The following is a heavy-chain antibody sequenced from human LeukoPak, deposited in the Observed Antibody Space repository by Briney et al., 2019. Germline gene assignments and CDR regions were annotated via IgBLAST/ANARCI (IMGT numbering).Heavy chain of an antibody. CDR1: GGTFSIYA. V-gene: IGHV1-69*06. CDR2: IIPIFGTA. J-gene: IGHJ6*04. CDR3: GRDPGGHCDILSCLSPPYYDYVMDV. D-gene: IGHD3-9*01. Sequence: SVKVSCKASGGTFSIYAISWVRHPPGQGLEWMGGIIPIFGTANYAQKFQGRVTITADKSTSTAYMELSSLRSEDTAVYYCGRDPGGHCDILSCLSPPYYDYVMDVWGKGTTVTVSS.